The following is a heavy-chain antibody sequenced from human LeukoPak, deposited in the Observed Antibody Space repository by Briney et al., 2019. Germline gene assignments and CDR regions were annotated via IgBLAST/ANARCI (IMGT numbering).Heavy chain of an antibody. D-gene: IGHD2-2*01. CDR3: ARTQVPAATYYYYYYMDV. CDR1: GGSFSGYY. CDR2: INHSGST. J-gene: IGHJ6*03. Sequence: SETLSLTCAVYGGSFSGYYWSWIRQPPGKGLEWNGGINHSGSTNYHPSLKSRVTISVDTSKNHFSLKVSSVTAADTAVYYCARTQVPAATYYYYYYMDVWGKGTTVTVSS. V-gene: IGHV4-34*01.